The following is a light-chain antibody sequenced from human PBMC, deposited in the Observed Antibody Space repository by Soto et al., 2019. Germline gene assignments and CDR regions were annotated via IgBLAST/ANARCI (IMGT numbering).Light chain of an antibody. CDR3: AAWDGSLNNVL. J-gene: IGLJ3*02. V-gene: IGLV1-44*01. CDR1: GSSIGTNT. CDR2: GDN. Sequence: QSVLTQPPSASGTPGQRVTISCSGSGSSIGTNTVIWYRQHPGTDPQHLIYGDNQRPSWVPDRLSGSKSGTSASLAIGGRQYEDEADYYCAAWDGSLNNVLFGGGTKLTVL.